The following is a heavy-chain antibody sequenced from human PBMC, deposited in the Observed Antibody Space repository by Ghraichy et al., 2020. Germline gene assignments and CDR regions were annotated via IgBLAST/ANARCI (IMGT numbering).Heavy chain of an antibody. Sequence: GGSLRLSCAASGFTFSSYAMSWVRQAPGKGLEWVSAISGSGGSTYYADSVKGRFTISRDNSKNPLYLQMNSLRAEDTAVYYCTGRGVVVVPAAISSGRRSSNEPSWGQGTLVTVSS. CDR2: ISGSGGST. V-gene: IGHV3-23*01. D-gene: IGHD2-2*02. J-gene: IGHJ4*02. CDR1: GFTFSSYA. CDR3: TGRGVVVVPAAISSGRRSSNEPS.